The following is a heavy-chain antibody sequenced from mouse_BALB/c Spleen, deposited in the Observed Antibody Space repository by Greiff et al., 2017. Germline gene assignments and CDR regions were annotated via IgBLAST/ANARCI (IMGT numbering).Heavy chain of an antibody. CDR2: ISYSGST. V-gene: IGHV3-2*02. Sequence: EVQLQESGPGLVKPSQSLSLTCTVTGYSITSDYAWNWIRQFPGNKLEWMGYISYSGSTSYNPSLKSRISITRDTSKNQFFLQLNSVTTEDTATYYCALSTMITGYFDVWGAGTTVTVSS. CDR1: GYSITSDYA. CDR3: ALSTMITGYFDV. J-gene: IGHJ1*01. D-gene: IGHD2-4*01.